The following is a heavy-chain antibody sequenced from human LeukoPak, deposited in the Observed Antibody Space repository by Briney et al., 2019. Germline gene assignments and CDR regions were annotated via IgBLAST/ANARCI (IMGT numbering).Heavy chain of an antibody. D-gene: IGHD6-19*01. Sequence: SETLSLTCAVYGGSFSGYCWSWIRQPPGKGREWIGEINHSGSTNYNPSLKSRVTISVDTSKNQFSLKLSSVTAADTAVYYCARGPGIAVAVDYWGQGTLVTVSS. CDR2: INHSGST. CDR3: ARGPGIAVAVDY. J-gene: IGHJ4*02. CDR1: GGSFSGYC. V-gene: IGHV4-34*01.